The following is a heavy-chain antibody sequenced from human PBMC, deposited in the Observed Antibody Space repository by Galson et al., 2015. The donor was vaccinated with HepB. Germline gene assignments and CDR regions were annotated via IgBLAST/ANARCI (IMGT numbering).Heavy chain of an antibody. V-gene: IGHV3-30*18. D-gene: IGHD3-10*01. J-gene: IGHJ4*02. Sequence: SLRLSCAASGFTFSSNGMHWVRQAPGKGLEWVAVIAYDGSNTYYADSVKGRFTISRDNSKNTLYLQMHSLRVEDTAVYYCAKDYYYGSGSLHPPDYWGQGTLVTVSS. CDR1: GFTFSSNG. CDR2: IAYDGSNT. CDR3: AKDYYYGSGSLHPPDY.